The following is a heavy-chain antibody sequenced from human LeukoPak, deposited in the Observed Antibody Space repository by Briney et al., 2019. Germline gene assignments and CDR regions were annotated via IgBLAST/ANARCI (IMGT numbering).Heavy chain of an antibody. J-gene: IGHJ5*02. V-gene: IGHV4-59*12. D-gene: IGHD6-19*01. CDR2: IYFSGST. Sequence: KPSETLSLTCTVSGGSISSLYWGWIRQPPGKGLEWIGYIYFSGSTFYNPSLKSRVTISLDTSKNQFSLKLTSATAADTAVYFCARRIAVAGLFDLWGQGTLATVSS. CDR3: ARRIAVAGLFDL. CDR1: GGSISSLY.